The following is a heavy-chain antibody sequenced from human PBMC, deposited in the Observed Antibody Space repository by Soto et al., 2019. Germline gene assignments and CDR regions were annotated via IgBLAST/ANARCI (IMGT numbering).Heavy chain of an antibody. V-gene: IGHV3-48*01. CDR1: GFSFSSYS. J-gene: IGHJ4*01. CDR3: ATPLDN. CDR2: ITSSSNTI. Sequence: GGSLRLSCAASGFSFSSYSMNWVRQAPGKGLEWVSHITSSSNTIWYADSVKGRFTISRDNARNSLFLQMVSLRVEDAAVYFCATPLDNWGKGTLVTVPS.